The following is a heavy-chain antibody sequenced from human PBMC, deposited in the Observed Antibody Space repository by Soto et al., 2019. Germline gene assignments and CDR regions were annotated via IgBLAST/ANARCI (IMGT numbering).Heavy chain of an antibody. CDR2: ISSSGSTI. CDR1: GFTFSDYY. CDR3: ARAAEYDFWSGYYGDIWFDP. J-gene: IGHJ5*02. V-gene: IGHV3-11*01. Sequence: PGGSLRLSCAASGFTFSDYYMSWIRQAPGKGLEWVSYISSSGSTIYYADSVKGRFTISRDNAKNSLYLQMNSLRAEDTAVYYCARAAEYDFWSGYYGDIWFDPWGQGTLVTVSS. D-gene: IGHD3-3*01.